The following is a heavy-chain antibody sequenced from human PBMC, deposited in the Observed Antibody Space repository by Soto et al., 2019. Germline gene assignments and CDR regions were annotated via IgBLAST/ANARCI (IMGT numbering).Heavy chain of an antibody. CDR1: GYTFTSYG. V-gene: IGHV1-18*01. D-gene: IGHD3-22*01. Sequence: ASVKVSCKASGYTFTSYGISWVRQAPGQGLEWMGWISAYNGNTNYAQKLQGRVTMTTDTSTSTAYMELRSLRSDDTAVYYCARDRSNKIVVVKGVDAFDIWGQGTMVTVSS. CDR2: ISAYNGNT. J-gene: IGHJ3*02. CDR3: ARDRSNKIVVVKGVDAFDI.